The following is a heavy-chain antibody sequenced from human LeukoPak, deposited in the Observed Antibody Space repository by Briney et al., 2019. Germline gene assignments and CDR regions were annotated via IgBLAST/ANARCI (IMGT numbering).Heavy chain of an antibody. V-gene: IGHV4-4*07. CDR2: IYTSGST. CDR1: GGSISSYY. D-gene: IGHD3-22*01. J-gene: IGHJ3*02. Sequence: SETLSLTCTVSGGSISSYYWSWIRQPAGKGLEWIGRIYTSGSTNYNPSLKSRVTTSVDTSKNQFSLKLSSVTAADTAVYYCARGYYYDSSGYYYTGAFDIWGQGTMVTVSS. CDR3: ARGYYYDSSGYYYTGAFDI.